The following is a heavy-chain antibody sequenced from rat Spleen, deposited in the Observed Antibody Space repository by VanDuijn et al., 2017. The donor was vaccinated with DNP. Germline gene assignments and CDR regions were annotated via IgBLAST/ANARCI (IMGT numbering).Heavy chain of an antibody. Sequence: EVQLVESGGDLVQPGRSLKLSCVASGFTFDNYWMTWIRQVPGKGLDWIASITSSGGYTYYPDSVMGRFTISRDNAKNTLYLQMNSLRSEDTASYYCARGGRSYFDYWGQGVMVTVSS. J-gene: IGHJ2*01. D-gene: IGHD1-11*01. CDR3: ARGGRSYFDY. V-gene: IGHV5-31*01. CDR2: ITSSGGYT. CDR1: GFTFDNYW.